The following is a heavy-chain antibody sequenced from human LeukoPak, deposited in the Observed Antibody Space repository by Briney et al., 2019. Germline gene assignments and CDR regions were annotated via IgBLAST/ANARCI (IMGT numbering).Heavy chain of an antibody. CDR2: ISYDGSNK. Sequence: GGSLRLSCAASGFTFSRFGMHWVRQAPGKGLEWVAVISYDGSNKYYADSVQGRFTISRDNSKNTLYLQMNSLRAEDTAVYYCAKGRDYYDSSGPGYFDYWGQGTLVTVSS. V-gene: IGHV3-30*18. CDR1: GFTFSRFG. D-gene: IGHD3-22*01. CDR3: AKGRDYYDSSGPGYFDY. J-gene: IGHJ4*02.